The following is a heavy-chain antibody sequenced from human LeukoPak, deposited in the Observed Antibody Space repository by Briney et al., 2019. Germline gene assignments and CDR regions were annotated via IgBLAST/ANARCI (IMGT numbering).Heavy chain of an antibody. D-gene: IGHD4-11*01. CDR2: INPNSGGT. Sequence: ASVKVSCKASGYTFTDYYLHWVRQAPGRGLEWMGWINPNSGGTNYAQKFQGRVTMTRDTSISTVYMELTSLRSDDTALYYCARGQNRDYSDYGRNYWGQGTLVTVSS. V-gene: IGHV1-2*02. J-gene: IGHJ4*02. CDR1: GYTFTDYY. CDR3: ARGQNRDYSDYGRNY.